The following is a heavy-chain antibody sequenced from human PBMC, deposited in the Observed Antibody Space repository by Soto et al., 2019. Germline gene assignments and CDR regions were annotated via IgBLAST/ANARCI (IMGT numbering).Heavy chain of an antibody. D-gene: IGHD3-16*01. CDR2: IGPSGAT. J-gene: IGHJ4*02. Sequence: QVQLQQWGAGLLKPSETLSLTCGVSGGPLSDYNWSWIRQAPGAGLEWIGEIGPSGATNYNPSLRSRVTISQDMAKSQFSLSLTSVTAADTAVYHCALDGGGSHSAFDYWGQGVLINVSS. CDR3: ALDGGGSHSAFDY. CDR1: GGPLSDYN. V-gene: IGHV4-34*01.